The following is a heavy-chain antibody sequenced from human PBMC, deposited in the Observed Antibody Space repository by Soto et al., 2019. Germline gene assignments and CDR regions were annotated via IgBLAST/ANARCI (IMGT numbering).Heavy chain of an antibody. CDR2: ISGSGGST. D-gene: IGHD2-2*01. V-gene: IGHV3-23*01. Sequence: GGSLRLSCAASGFTFSSYAMSWVRQAPGKGLEWVSAISGSGGSTYYADSVKGRFTISRDNSKNTLYLQMNSLRAEDTAVYYCAKFGQDIVVVPAAASLDYWGQGTLVTVSS. CDR3: AKFGQDIVVVPAAASLDY. J-gene: IGHJ4*02. CDR1: GFTFSSYA.